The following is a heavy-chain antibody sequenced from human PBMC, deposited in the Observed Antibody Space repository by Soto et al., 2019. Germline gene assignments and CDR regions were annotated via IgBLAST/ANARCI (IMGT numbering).Heavy chain of an antibody. CDR1: GFTFSSYA. CDR3: AKDGGDYDFWSAYYGMDV. J-gene: IGHJ6*02. D-gene: IGHD3-3*01. CDR2: ISGSGGST. Sequence: GGSLRLSCAASGFTFSSYAMSWVRQAPGKGLEWVSAISGSGGSTYYADSVKGRFTISRDNSKNTLYLQMNSLRAEDTAVYYCAKDGGDYDFWSAYYGMDVWGQGTTVTVSS. V-gene: IGHV3-23*01.